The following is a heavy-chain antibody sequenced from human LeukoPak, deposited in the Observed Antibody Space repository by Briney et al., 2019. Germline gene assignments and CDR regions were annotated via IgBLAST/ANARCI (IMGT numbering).Heavy chain of an antibody. CDR1: EFTFSNYE. CDR2: ISSSGNTK. V-gene: IGHV3-48*03. J-gene: IGHJ3*02. D-gene: IGHD6-19*01. CDR3: ARKAGTGAFDI. Sequence: PGGSLRLSCAAPEFTFSNYEMEWVRQAPGKGLEWVAYISSSGNTKYYADSVRGRFTISRDNAKNSLYLQMNSLRAEDTAVYYCARKAGTGAFDIWGQGTMVTVSS.